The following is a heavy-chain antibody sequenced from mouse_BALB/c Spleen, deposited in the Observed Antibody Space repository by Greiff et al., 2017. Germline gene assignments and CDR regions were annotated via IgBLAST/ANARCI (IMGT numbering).Heavy chain of an antibody. J-gene: IGHJ3*01. CDR2: ISSGSSTI. D-gene: IGHD2-4*01. CDR3: AREGAPYDSWFAC. CDR1: GFTFSSFG. V-gene: IGHV5-17*02. Sequence: EVHLVESGGGLVQPGGSRKLSCAASGFTFSSFGMHWVRQAPGKGLEWVAYISSGSSTIYYADTVKGRFTISRDNPKNTLFLQMTSLRSEDTAMYYCAREGAPYDSWFACWGQGTLVTVSA.